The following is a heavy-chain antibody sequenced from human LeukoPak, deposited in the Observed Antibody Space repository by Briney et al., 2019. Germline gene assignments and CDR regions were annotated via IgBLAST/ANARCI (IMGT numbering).Heavy chain of an antibody. Sequence: KPSETLSLTCAVYGGSFGGYYWSWIRQPPGKGLEWIGYIYYSGSTNYNPSLKSRVTISVDTSKNQFSLKLSSVTAADTAVYYCVTPYSSSWYLKFDYWGQGTLVTVSS. CDR3: VTPYSSSWYLKFDY. J-gene: IGHJ4*02. CDR2: IYYSGST. CDR1: GGSFGGYY. V-gene: IGHV4-59*01. D-gene: IGHD6-13*01.